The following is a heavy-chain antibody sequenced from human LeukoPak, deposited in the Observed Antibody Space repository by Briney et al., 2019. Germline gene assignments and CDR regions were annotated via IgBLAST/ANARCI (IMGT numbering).Heavy chain of an antibody. D-gene: IGHD3-22*01. CDR1: GFTFSSYG. J-gene: IGHJ4*02. CDR3: AKGSRAKHYYDSSGYCDY. V-gene: IGHV3-30*18. Sequence: GGSLRLSCSASGFTFSSYGMHWVRQAPGKGLEWVAVISYDGSNKYYADSVKGRFTISRDNSKNTLYLQMNSLRAEDTAVYYCAKGSRAKHYYDSSGYCDYWGQGTLVTVSS. CDR2: ISYDGSNK.